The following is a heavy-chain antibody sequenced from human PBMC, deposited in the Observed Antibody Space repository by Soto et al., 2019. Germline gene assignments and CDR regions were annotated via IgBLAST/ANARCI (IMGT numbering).Heavy chain of an antibody. Sequence: ASLNGSCKASGFSFTGYYIHWLRQNPGQGLEWMGWINAHSGGTEYAQKFQGRVTLTRDTSIATAYLTLTSLTSDDTALYYCAKDLTRQLAYWLDPWGQGTQVTVS. J-gene: IGHJ5*02. D-gene: IGHD6-6*01. CDR2: INAHSGGT. CDR3: AKDLTRQLAYWLDP. CDR1: GFSFTGYY. V-gene: IGHV1-2*02.